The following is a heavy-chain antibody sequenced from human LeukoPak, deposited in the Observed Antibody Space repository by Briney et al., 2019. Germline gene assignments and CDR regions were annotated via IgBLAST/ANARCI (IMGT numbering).Heavy chain of an antibody. V-gene: IGHV3-21*01. Sequence: GGSLRLSCAASGFTFSSFSMNWVRQAPGKGLEWVSSISSSSSYIYYADSVKGRFTISRDNAKNSLYLQMNSLRAEDTAVYYCAREGGFGELVYAFDIWGQGTMVTVSS. CDR1: GFTFSSFS. J-gene: IGHJ3*02. D-gene: IGHD3-10*01. CDR3: AREGGFGELVYAFDI. CDR2: ISSSSSYI.